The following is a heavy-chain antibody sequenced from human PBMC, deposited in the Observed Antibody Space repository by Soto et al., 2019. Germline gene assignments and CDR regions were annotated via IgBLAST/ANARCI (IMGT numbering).Heavy chain of an antibody. CDR3: ATERVPPRHSAFWSGRGDGMDV. CDR1: GYTFTSYY. D-gene: IGHD3-3*01. Sequence: ASVKVSCKASGYTFTSYYMHWVRQAPGQGLEWMGIINPSGGSTSYAQKFQGRVTMTRDTSTSTVYMELSSLRSEDTAVYYCATERVPPRHSAFWSGRGDGMDVCGRRTTVAVSS. CDR2: INPSGGST. V-gene: IGHV1-46*01. J-gene: IGHJ6*02.